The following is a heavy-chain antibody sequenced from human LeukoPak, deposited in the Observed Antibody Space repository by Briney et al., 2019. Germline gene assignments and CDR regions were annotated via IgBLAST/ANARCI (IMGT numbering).Heavy chain of an antibody. CDR3: ARSLDYGGNSGGFDY. CDR1: GGSVSSYY. V-gene: IGHV4-59*02. CDR2: MSYSGRT. J-gene: IGHJ4*02. Sequence: SETLSLTCTVSGGSVSSYYWSWIRQTPEKGLEWIGYMSYSGRTDYGPSLKSRVTMSVDTSKNQFSLKLSSVTAADTAVYYCARSLDYGGNSGGFDYWGQGTLVTVSS. D-gene: IGHD4-23*01.